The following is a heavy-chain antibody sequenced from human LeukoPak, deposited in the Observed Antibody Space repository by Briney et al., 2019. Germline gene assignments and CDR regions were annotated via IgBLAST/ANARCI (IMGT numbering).Heavy chain of an antibody. Sequence: AGGSLRLSCAASGFTFSSYTMNWARQAPGKGLEWVSSISGVNSYIYYADSVKGRFTISRDNAKNSLYLQMNSLRAEDTAVYHCVRDLGGGVVNAAYFDYWGQGTLVTVSS. CDR1: GFTFSSYT. CDR3: VRDLGGGVVNAAYFDY. CDR2: ISGVNSYI. V-gene: IGHV3-21*01. J-gene: IGHJ4*02. D-gene: IGHD2-21*01.